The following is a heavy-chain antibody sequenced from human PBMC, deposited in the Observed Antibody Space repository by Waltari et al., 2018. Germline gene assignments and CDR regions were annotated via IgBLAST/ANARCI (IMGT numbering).Heavy chain of an antibody. CDR3: AKGGDLEWLFIDH. Sequence: QVQVVESGGGVVKPGRSLRLSCAASGFIFQQYGIHWVRQAPGKGLESVAVISYDGRHRFYSDSVKGRFTISRDNSRNTVSLQMDSLTVEDTALYYCAKGGDLEWLFIDHWGQGTFVTVS. J-gene: IGHJ4*02. D-gene: IGHD3-3*01. CDR1: GFIFQQYG. CDR2: ISYDGRHR. V-gene: IGHV3-30*18.